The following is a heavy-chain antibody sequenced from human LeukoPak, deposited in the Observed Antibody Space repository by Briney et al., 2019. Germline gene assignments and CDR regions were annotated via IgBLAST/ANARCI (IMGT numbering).Heavy chain of an antibody. J-gene: IGHJ4*02. CDR3: ARKYY. D-gene: IGHD2/OR15-2a*01. Sequence: GGSLRLSCADSGFTFSSFWMSWVRQAPGKGLEWVANIKEDGSEKYYVDSVKGRFTISRDNAKNSLYLQMNSLRADDTAVYYCARKYYWGRGPLVTVSS. V-gene: IGHV3-7*03. CDR1: GFTFSSFW. CDR2: IKEDGSEK.